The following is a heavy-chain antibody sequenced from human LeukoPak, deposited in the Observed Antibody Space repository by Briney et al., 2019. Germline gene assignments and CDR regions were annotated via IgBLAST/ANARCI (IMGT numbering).Heavy chain of an antibody. CDR3: TRVQAGRAGLMDV. J-gene: IGHJ6*02. CDR2: IDPDGSTT. CDR1: GFTFSSYA. D-gene: IGHD6-13*01. V-gene: IGHV3-74*01. Sequence: GGSLRLSCAASGFTFSSYALSWVRQAPGEGLVWVSRIDPDGSTTNYADSVKGRFTTSRDNAKNTLYLQMNSLRAEDTALYYCTRVQAGRAGLMDVWGRGTTVTVSS.